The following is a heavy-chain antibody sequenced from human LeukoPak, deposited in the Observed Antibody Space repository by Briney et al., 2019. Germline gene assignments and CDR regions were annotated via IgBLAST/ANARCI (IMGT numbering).Heavy chain of an antibody. CDR3: ARLLPRWYSYGYYY. Sequence: SETLSLTCAVYGGSFSGYYWSWIRQPPGKGLEWIGEINHSGSTNYNPSPKSRVTISVDTSKNQFSLKLSSVTAADTAVYYCARLLPRWYSYGYYYWGQGTLVTVSS. V-gene: IGHV4-34*01. J-gene: IGHJ4*02. D-gene: IGHD5-18*01. CDR2: INHSGST. CDR1: GGSFSGYY.